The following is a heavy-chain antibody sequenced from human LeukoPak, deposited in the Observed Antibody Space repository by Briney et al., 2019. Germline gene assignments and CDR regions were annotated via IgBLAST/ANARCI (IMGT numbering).Heavy chain of an antibody. Sequence: PSETLSLTCTVSGDSIRSVDYYWSWIRQPPGKGLEWIGYIHYSGSTSYIPSLESRVTISVDTSKNQFSLKLSSATAADTAVYYCAGGLNGVGGYWGQGTLVTVSS. J-gene: IGHJ4*02. CDR2: IHYSGST. CDR1: GDSIRSVDYY. V-gene: IGHV4-30-4*01. D-gene: IGHD3-16*01. CDR3: AGGLNGVGGY.